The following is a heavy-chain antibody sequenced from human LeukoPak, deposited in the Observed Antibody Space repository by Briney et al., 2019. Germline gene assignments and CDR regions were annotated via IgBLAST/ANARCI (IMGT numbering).Heavy chain of an antibody. CDR3: ARSLGSDNYDRSGHWEDFDY. CDR2: ISAYNGNT. D-gene: IGHD3-22*01. CDR1: GYTFTSYA. V-gene: IGHV1-18*01. Sequence: ASVKVSCKASGYTFTSYAISWVRQAPGQGLEWMGWISAYNGNTYYAQKLQGRVTMTTDTSTSTAYMELRSLRSDDTAVYYCARSLGSDNYDRSGHWEDFDYWGQGTLVTVSS. J-gene: IGHJ4*02.